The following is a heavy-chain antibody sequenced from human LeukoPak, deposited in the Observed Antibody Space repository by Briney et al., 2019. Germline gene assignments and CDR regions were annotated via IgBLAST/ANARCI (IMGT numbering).Heavy chain of an antibody. V-gene: IGHV4-34*01. Sequence: KPSETLSLTCAVYGGSFSGYYWSWIRQPPGKGLEWIGEINHSGSTNYNPSLKSRVTISVDTSKNQISLKVSSVTAADTAVYYCARHSRIGSSYAHDSWGQGTLVTVSS. J-gene: IGHJ5*01. CDR1: GGSFSGYY. D-gene: IGHD5-18*01. CDR2: INHSGST. CDR3: ARHSRIGSSYAHDS.